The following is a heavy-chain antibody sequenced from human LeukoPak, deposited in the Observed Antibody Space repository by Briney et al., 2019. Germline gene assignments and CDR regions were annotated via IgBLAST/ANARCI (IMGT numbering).Heavy chain of an antibody. J-gene: IGHJ4*02. D-gene: IGHD1-14*01. V-gene: IGHV3-53*01. CDR3: ARGVEPLAANTLAY. Sequence: PGGSLRLSCAASGFTVITNDMTWVRQAPGKGLDWVSVLYSDGNTKYADSVQGRFTISRDNSMNTLYLEMNSLSPDDTAVYYCARGVEPLAANTLAYWGQGTLVTVSS. CDR2: LYSDGNT. CDR1: GFTVITND.